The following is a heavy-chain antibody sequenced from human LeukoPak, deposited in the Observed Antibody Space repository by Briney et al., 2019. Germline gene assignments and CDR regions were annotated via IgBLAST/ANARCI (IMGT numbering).Heavy chain of an antibody. V-gene: IGHV3-30*02. J-gene: IGHJ4*02. CDR3: AGHFGAWHYFDY. D-gene: IGHD3-3*01. CDR1: GFTFSTYG. CDR2: IRSDGSNQ. Sequence: GGSLRLSCAASGFTFSTYGMHWVRQAPGQGLEWVAFIRSDGSNQYYADSVKGRFTISRDNSKNTLYLQMNSLRPEDTAVYYCAGHFGAWHYFDYWGQGTLVTVSS.